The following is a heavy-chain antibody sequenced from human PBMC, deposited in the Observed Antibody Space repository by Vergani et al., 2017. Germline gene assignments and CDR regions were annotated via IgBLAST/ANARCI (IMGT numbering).Heavy chain of an antibody. V-gene: IGHV3-7*01. J-gene: IGHJ4*02. Sequence: EVQLVESGGGLVQPGGSLRLSCAASGFTFSSYWMSWVRQAPGKGLEWVANIKQDGSEKSYVDSVKGRFTISRDNAKNSLYLQMNSLRAEDTAVYYCARDSSPLAKIAAAEDYWGQGTLVTVSS. CDR3: ARDSSPLAKIAAAEDY. CDR1: GFTFSSYW. D-gene: IGHD6-13*01. CDR2: IKQDGSEK.